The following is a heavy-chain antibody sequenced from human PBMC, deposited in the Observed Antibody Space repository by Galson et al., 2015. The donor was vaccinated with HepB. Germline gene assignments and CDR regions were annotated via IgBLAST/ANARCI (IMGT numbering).Heavy chain of an antibody. CDR1: GFTFSSYA. Sequence: SLRLSCAASGFTFSSYAMHWVRQAPGKGLEWVAVISYDGSNKYYADSVKGRFTISRDNSKNTLYLQMNSLRAEDTAVYYCARDPLYGGKYDAFDIWGQGTMVTVSS. V-gene: IGHV3-30-3*01. CDR3: ARDPLYGGKYDAFDI. D-gene: IGHD4-23*01. CDR2: ISYDGSNK. J-gene: IGHJ3*02.